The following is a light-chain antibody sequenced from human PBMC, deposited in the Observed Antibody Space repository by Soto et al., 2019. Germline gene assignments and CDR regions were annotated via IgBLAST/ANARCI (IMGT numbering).Light chain of an antibody. CDR1: QSVSSN. V-gene: IGKV3-20*01. CDR2: DAS. J-gene: IGKJ5*01. Sequence: EIVLTQSPGTLSLSPGERATLSCRASQSVSSNLAWYQQTPGLAPTLLISDASSRASGVPDRFTGGGSGTDFTLTIRRLEPEDFALYYCQQYAGSPITFGQGTRREIK. CDR3: QQYAGSPIT.